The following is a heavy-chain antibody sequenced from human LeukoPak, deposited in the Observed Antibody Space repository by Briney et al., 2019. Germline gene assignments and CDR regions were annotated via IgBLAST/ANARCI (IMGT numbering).Heavy chain of an antibody. CDR1: GFTFSRYW. CDR2: LNNDGSDT. CDR3: ARDLGGPDY. Sequence: GGALRLSCAASGFTFSRYWMHWVRQAPGKGLVWVSRLNNDGSDTRYADSVKGRFTISRDNAENTLYLQMNSLRVDDTAVYYCARDLGGPDYWGQGALVTASS. V-gene: IGHV3-74*01. D-gene: IGHD3-16*01. J-gene: IGHJ4*02.